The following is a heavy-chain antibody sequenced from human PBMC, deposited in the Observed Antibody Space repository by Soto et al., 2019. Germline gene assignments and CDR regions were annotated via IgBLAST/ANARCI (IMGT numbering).Heavy chain of an antibody. Sequence: GGSLRLSCAASGFTFSSYAMHWVRQAPGKGLEWVAVISYDGSNKYYADSVKGRFTISRDNSKNTLYLQMNSLRAEDTAVYYCARDRDSYGYFNGMDVWGQGTTVTVSS. D-gene: IGHD5-18*01. V-gene: IGHV3-30-3*01. CDR2: ISYDGSNK. CDR3: ARDRDSYGYFNGMDV. J-gene: IGHJ6*02. CDR1: GFTFSSYA.